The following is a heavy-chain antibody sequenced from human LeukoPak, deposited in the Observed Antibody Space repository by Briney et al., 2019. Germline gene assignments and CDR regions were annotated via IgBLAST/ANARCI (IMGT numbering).Heavy chain of an antibody. CDR3: TRGGVDY. J-gene: IGHJ4*02. Sequence: PGGSLRLYCAASGSTFSNYWMPWVRQAPGRGLVWVSRINSDGSTTTFADSVKGRFTISRDNAKNTLYLQMNSLRAEDTAVYYCTRGGVDYWGQGTLVTVSS. D-gene: IGHD3-16*01. V-gene: IGHV3-74*01. CDR2: INSDGSTT. CDR1: GSTFSNYW.